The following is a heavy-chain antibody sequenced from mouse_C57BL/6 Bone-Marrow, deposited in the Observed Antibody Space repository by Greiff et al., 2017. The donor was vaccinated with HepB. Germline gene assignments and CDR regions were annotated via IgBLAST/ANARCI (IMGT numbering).Heavy chain of an antibody. CDR1: GYTFTSYW. CDR3: TGPGDYYGSRLYYAMDY. Sequence: QVQLQQPGAELVKPGASVKMSCKASGYTFTSYWITWVKQRPGQGLEWIGDIYPGSGSTNYNEKFKSKATLTVDTSSSTAYMQLSSLTSEDSAVYYCTGPGDYYGSRLYYAMDYWGQGTSVTVSS. CDR2: IYPGSGST. V-gene: IGHV1-55*01. J-gene: IGHJ4*01. D-gene: IGHD1-1*01.